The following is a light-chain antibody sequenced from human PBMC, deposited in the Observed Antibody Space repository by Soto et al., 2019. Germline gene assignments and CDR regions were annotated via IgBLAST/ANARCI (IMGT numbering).Light chain of an antibody. V-gene: IGKV3-15*01. J-gene: IGKJ2*01. CDR3: QQYHNWPPQYT. Sequence: EIVMTQSPASLSVSPGDGATLSCRASQSVASNVAWYQQKPGQGPRLLIHGASTWAAGVPARFSGSGSATDFTLTISSLQSEDFAVNYCQQYHNWPPQYTFGQRTKLQIK. CDR1: QSVASN. CDR2: GAS.